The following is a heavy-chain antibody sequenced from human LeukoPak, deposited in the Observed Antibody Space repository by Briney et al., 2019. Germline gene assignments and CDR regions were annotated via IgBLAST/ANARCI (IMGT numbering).Heavy chain of an antibody. Sequence: ASVKVSCKASGYTFTSYDINWVRQATGQGLEWMGWMNPNSGNTGYAQKFQGRVTMTRNTSISTAYMELSSLRSEDTAVYYCARMYTGYDSDDYWGQGTLVTVSS. D-gene: IGHD5-12*01. CDR3: ARMYTGYDSDDY. J-gene: IGHJ4*02. V-gene: IGHV1-8*01. CDR2: MNPNSGNT. CDR1: GYTFTSYD.